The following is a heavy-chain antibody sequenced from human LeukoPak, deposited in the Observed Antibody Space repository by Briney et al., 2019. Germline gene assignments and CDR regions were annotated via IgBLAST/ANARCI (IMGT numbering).Heavy chain of an antibody. J-gene: IGHJ4*02. CDR2: IIPILGIA. Sequence: SVKVSCKASGYTFTSYGISWVRQAPGQGLEWMGRIIPILGIANYAQKFQGRVTITADKSTSTAYMELSSLRSEDTAVYYCASAPGIAAAGTGGYFDYWGQGTLVTVSS. CDR1: GYTFTSYG. V-gene: IGHV1-69*04. D-gene: IGHD6-13*01. CDR3: ASAPGIAAAGTGGYFDY.